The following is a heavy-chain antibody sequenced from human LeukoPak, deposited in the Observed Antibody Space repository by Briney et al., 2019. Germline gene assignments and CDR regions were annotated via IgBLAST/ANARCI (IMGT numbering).Heavy chain of an antibody. D-gene: IGHD5-18*01. CDR2: INPSGGGT. CDR3: AREIGPRQLHLWGAAFDF. Sequence: ASVKVSCKASGYTFTNYYIHWVRQAPGQGPEWMGIINPSGGGTNYAQKFLGRVTMTRDTSTSTVYMELSSLRSDDTAVYYCAREIGPRQLHLWGAAFDFWGQGTLVTVSS. V-gene: IGHV1-46*01. CDR1: GYTFTNYY. J-gene: IGHJ4*02.